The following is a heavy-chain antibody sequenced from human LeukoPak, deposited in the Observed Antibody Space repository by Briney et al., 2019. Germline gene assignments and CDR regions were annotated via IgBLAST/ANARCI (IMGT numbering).Heavy chain of an antibody. CDR1: GYTFTAYY. CDR3: ARDHKIVVVNAFDI. D-gene: IGHD3-22*01. Sequence: ASVKVSCKASGYTFTAYYIHWVRQAPGQGLEWLGWLNPNSGDTNYAQKFQGRVTMTRDTSISTASMELSSLRSDDTAVYYCARDHKIVVVNAFDIWVQGTMVTVSS. CDR2: LNPNSGDT. J-gene: IGHJ3*02. V-gene: IGHV1-2*02.